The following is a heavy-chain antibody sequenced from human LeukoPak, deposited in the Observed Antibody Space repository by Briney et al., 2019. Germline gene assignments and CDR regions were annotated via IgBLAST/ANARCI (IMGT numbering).Heavy chain of an antibody. D-gene: IGHD3-16*01. V-gene: IGHV3-30*04. J-gene: IGHJ3*02. CDR3: ARESYGSGHCAAFGI. CDR1: GFAFSNSV. Sequence: GGSLRLSCAASGFAFSNSVMHWVRQAPGKGLEWVAGISDDGSSEHYADSVKGRFTISRDNSDNTLYVQMNSLRVEDTAVYYCARESYGSGHCAAFGIWGQGTLVTVSS. CDR2: ISDDGSSE.